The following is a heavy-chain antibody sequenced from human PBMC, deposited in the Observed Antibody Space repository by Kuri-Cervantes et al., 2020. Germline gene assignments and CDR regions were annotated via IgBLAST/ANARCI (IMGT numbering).Heavy chain of an antibody. J-gene: IGHJ4*02. D-gene: IGHD5-24*01. CDR1: GYSISSGYY. V-gene: IGHV4-38-2*01. CDR2: IYHSGST. Sequence: SETLSLTCAVSGYSISSGYYWGWIRQPPGKGLEWIGSIYHSGSTYYNPSLKSRVTISVDTSKNQFSLKLNSVTAADTAVYYCARSMRWLQYYFDYWGQGTLVTVSS. CDR3: ARSMRWLQYYFDY.